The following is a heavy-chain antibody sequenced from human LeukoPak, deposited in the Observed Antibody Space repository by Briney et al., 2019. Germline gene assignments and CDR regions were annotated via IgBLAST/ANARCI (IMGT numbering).Heavy chain of an antibody. CDR1: GFTVSSYG. Sequence: GGSLRLSCAASGFTVSSYGMTWVRQAPGKGLEWVPAFSATDGSAQYAESVKGRFTISRDNSKNSLYLQMNSLRDEDTAVYYCAKARIAAAGTGAFDVWGQGTRVTVSS. CDR3: AKARIAAAGTGAFDV. CDR2: FSATDGSA. D-gene: IGHD6-13*01. J-gene: IGHJ3*01. V-gene: IGHV3-23*01.